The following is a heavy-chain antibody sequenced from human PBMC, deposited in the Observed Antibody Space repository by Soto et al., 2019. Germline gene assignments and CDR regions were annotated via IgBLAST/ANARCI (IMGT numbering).Heavy chain of an antibody. D-gene: IGHD3-22*01. J-gene: IGHJ4*02. CDR3: TKGYYYDTCGYFDS. Sequence: GGSLRLSCAASGFTFSSYSMNWVRQAPGKGLEWVSYISSSSSTIYCADSVKGRFTISRDNAKNSLYLQMNSLRAEDTAVYYCTKGYYYDTCGYFDSWGQGTLVTVSS. CDR1: GFTFSSYS. CDR2: ISSSSSTI. V-gene: IGHV3-48*04.